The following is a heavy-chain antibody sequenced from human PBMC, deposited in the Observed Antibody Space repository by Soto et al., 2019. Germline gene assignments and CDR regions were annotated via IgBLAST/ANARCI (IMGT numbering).Heavy chain of an antibody. Sequence: ASVKGSCKTSGYTFINYFMHWVRQAPGQGLEWMGKINPGDGSTSYAQNFQGRVTMTRDTSTSTVYMELSSLRSEDTAVYYCTRTNPTVPFDPWGQGTLVTVSS. J-gene: IGHJ5*02. D-gene: IGHD4-4*01. CDR2: INPGDGST. CDR1: GYTFINYF. CDR3: TRTNPTVPFDP. V-gene: IGHV1-46*03.